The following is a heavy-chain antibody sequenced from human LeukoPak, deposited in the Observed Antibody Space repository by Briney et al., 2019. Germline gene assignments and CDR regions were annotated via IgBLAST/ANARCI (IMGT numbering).Heavy chain of an antibody. CDR3: AKDSRIVPAATEFDY. V-gene: IGHV3-23*01. CDR1: GFTFSSYA. Sequence: GGSLRLPCAASGFTFSSYAMSWVRQTPGMRLEWVSAITDSGGGTYYADSVKGRFTISRDNSKNTLYLQMNSLRAEDTAVYYCAKDSRIVPAATEFDYWGQGTLVTVSS. D-gene: IGHD2-2*01. CDR2: ITDSGGGT. J-gene: IGHJ4*02.